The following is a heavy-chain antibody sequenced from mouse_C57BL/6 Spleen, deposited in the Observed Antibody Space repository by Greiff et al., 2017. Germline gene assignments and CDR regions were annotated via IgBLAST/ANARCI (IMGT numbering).Heavy chain of an antibody. CDR3: AREDYYGSSPWFAY. CDR2: INPNYGTT. J-gene: IGHJ3*01. CDR1: GYSFTDYN. D-gene: IGHD1-1*01. Sequence: EVQLQESGPELVKPGASVKISCKASGYSFTDYNMNWVKQSNGKSLEWIGVINPNYGTTSYNQKFKGKATLTVDQSSSTAYMQLNSLTSEDSAVYYCAREDYYGSSPWFAYWGQGTLVTVSA. V-gene: IGHV1-39*01.